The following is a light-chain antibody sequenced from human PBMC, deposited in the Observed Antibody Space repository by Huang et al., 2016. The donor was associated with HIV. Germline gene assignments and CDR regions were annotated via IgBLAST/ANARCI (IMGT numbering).Light chain of an antibody. CDR3: QGSLSIPHT. CDR2: SAS. CDR1: ENIRRY. V-gene: IGKV1-39*01. J-gene: IGKJ2*01. Sequence: DIQMTQSPSSLSASVGDRVTIPCRASENIRRYVNWYQQKPGKPPKLLIHSASTLQSGVPSRFSGSGSGTDFTLTITSLQPEDFATYYCQGSLSIPHTFGQGTNLEIK.